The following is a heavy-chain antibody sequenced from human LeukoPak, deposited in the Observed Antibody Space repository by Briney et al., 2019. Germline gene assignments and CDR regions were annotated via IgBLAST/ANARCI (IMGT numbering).Heavy chain of an antibody. CDR1: GFTFSRYA. V-gene: IGHV3-30*04. J-gene: IGHJ4*02. Sequence: GGSLRLSCATSGFTFSRYAMHWVRQAPGKGLEWVAVISRDGENQNYADSVKGRLTISRDNSKNTLFLQMNSLRADDTAVYYCARDPGYDSSGYWGYWGQGTLVTVSS. CDR3: ARDPGYDSSGYWGY. CDR2: ISRDGENQ. D-gene: IGHD3-22*01.